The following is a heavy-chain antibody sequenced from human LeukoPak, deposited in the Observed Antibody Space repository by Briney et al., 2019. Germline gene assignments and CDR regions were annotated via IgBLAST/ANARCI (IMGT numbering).Heavy chain of an antibody. V-gene: IGHV1-8*01. CDR3: ATSLTPRGWYRSLTPYYYYYMDV. Sequence: ASVKVSCKASGYTFTSYDINWVRQATGQGLEWMGWMNPNSGNTAYAQKFQGRVTMTRNTSISTAYMELSSLRSEDTAVYYCATSLTPRGWYRSLTPYYYYYMDVWGKGTTVTVSS. CDR1: GYTFTSYD. D-gene: IGHD6-19*01. CDR2: MNPNSGNT. J-gene: IGHJ6*03.